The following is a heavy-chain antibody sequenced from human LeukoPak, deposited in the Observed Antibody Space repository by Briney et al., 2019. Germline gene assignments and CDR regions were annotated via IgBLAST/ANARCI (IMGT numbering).Heavy chain of an antibody. CDR3: AREVTVRPSFDY. CDR1: GGSISSYY. V-gene: IGHV4-4*07. CDR2: IYTSGST. J-gene: IGHJ4*02. D-gene: IGHD2-21*02. Sequence: SETLSLTCTVSGGSISSYYWSWIRQPAGKGLEWIGRIYTSGSTNYNPSLKSRVTMSVDTSNNHFSLKLSSVTAADTAVYYCAREVTVRPSFDYWGQGTLVTVSS.